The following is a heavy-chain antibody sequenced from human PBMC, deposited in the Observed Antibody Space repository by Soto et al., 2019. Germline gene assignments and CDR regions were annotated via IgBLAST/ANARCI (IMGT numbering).Heavy chain of an antibody. CDR1: GDTFSSYG. D-gene: IGHD6-19*01. J-gene: IGHJ5*02. Sequence: QVQLVQSGAEVKKPGSSVKVSCKASGDTFSSYGISWVRQAPGQGLEFMGGIIPKFGTTNYAEKVRGRVTITADESTSTANMEVSSLGSEDTAVYYCARASGRGWYNWFDTWGQGTLLTVSS. CDR3: ARASGRGWYNWFDT. V-gene: IGHV1-69*01. CDR2: IIPKFGTT.